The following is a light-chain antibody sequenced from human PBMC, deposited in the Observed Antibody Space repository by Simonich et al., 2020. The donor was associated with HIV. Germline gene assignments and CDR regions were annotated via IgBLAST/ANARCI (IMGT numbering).Light chain of an antibody. V-gene: IGKV1-5*03. J-gene: IGKJ1*01. CDR3: QQYSNYSWT. Sequence: DIQMTQSPSTLSASVGDRVTITCRASQSINSWLAWNQQKPGKAPIFLRYKASTLESGVPSRFSGSGSGTEFTLTISSLQPDDFATYYCQQYSNYSWTFGQGTRVEMK. CDR2: KAS. CDR1: QSINSW.